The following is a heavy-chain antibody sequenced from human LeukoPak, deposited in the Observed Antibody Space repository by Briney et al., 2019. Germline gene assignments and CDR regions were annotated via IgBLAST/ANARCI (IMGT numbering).Heavy chain of an antibody. V-gene: IGHV1-2*02. CDR2: INPNSGGT. D-gene: IGHD3-10*01. CDR1: GYTFTGYH. Sequence: GASVKVSCKASGYTFTGYHMHWVRQAPGQGLEWMGWINPNSGGTNYAQKFQGRVTMTRDTSISTAYMELSRLRSDDTAVYYCARIGYYYGSGSYYDFDYWGQGTLVTVSS. CDR3: ARIGYYYGSGSYYDFDY. J-gene: IGHJ4*02.